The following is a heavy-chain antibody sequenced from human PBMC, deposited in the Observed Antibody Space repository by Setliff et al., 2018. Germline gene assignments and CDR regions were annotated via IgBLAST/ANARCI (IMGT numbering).Heavy chain of an antibody. CDR1: GGSVNSGYDN. Sequence: PSETLSLTCTVSGGSVNSGYDNWNWLRQPAGKGLEWIGNINRRGSTNFTPSLKSRVTISLDTSKNQFSLNLTYVTAADTAVYYCARATSGWYSAYYYYMDVWGKGTTVTVSS. V-gene: IGHV4-61*09. CDR3: ARATSGWYSAYYYYMDV. J-gene: IGHJ6*03. D-gene: IGHD6-19*01. CDR2: INRRGST.